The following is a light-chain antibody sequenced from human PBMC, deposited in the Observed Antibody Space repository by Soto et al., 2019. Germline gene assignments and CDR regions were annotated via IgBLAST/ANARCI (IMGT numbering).Light chain of an antibody. CDR3: QQRFT. Sequence: EVVLTRSPVTLSLSPGERATLSCRASQSFRGLLAWYQQKPGQAPRLLIYSASRRATGFPARFSGSGSGTDFTLTISSLEPEDFAVYYCQQRFTFGGGTKVDIK. CDR1: QSFRGL. J-gene: IGKJ4*01. V-gene: IGKV3-11*01. CDR2: SAS.